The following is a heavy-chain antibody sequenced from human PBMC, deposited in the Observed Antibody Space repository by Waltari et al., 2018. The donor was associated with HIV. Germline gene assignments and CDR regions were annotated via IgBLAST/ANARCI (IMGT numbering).Heavy chain of an antibody. V-gene: IGHV1-3*01. CDR2: INAGNGNT. CDR3: ARDLVSTAGTNY. Sequence: QVQLVQSGAAVKKPGASVKVSCKASGYTFTSYAMHWVRQAPGQRLEWMGWINAGNGNTKYSQKFQGRVTITRDTSASTAYMELSSLRSEDTAVYYCARDLVSTAGTNYWGQGALVTVSS. D-gene: IGHD6-19*01. J-gene: IGHJ4*02. CDR1: GYTFTSYA.